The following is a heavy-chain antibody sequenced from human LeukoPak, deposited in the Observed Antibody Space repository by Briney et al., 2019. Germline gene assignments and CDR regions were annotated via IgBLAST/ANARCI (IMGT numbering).Heavy chain of an antibody. D-gene: IGHD2-15*01. V-gene: IGHV3-53*01. CDR3: AREVGPPYCSGGSCYSGYGMDV. CDR1: GFTVSSNY. Sequence: PGGSLRLSCAASGFTVSSNYMSWVRQAPGKGLEWVSVIYSGGSTYYADSVKGRFTISRDNAKNSLYLQMNSLRAEDTAVYYCAREVGPPYCSGGSCYSGYGMDVWGQGTTVTVSS. J-gene: IGHJ6*02. CDR2: IYSGGST.